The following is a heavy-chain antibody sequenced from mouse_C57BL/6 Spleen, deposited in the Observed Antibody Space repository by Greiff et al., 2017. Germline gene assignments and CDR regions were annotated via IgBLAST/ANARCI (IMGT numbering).Heavy chain of an antibody. J-gene: IGHJ4*01. Sequence: EVMLVEPEGGLVQPGSSMKLSCTASGFTFRDYYLAWVRQVPEKGLEWVANLNYDGSSTYYLDYLKSRFIISGDNAKNILYLQMSSLNSEDTATYYCAREFYAMDYWGQGTSVTVSS. CDR1: GFTFRDYY. CDR2: LNYDGSST. V-gene: IGHV5-16*01. CDR3: AREFYAMDY.